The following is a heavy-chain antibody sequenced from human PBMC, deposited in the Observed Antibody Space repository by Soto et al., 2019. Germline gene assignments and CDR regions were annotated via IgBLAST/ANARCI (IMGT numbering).Heavy chain of an antibody. CDR1: GDTFTSYY. V-gene: IGHV1-46*01. J-gene: IGHJ4*02. CDR3: ARVSIYYDSSGLFDY. Sequence: ASVKVSCKAPGDTFTSYYLNWVRQAPGQGLEWMGIINPSGGSTSYAQKFQGRVTMTRDTSTSTVYMELSSLRSEDTAVYYCARVSIYYDSSGLFDYWGQGTLVTVSS. CDR2: INPSGGST. D-gene: IGHD3-22*01.